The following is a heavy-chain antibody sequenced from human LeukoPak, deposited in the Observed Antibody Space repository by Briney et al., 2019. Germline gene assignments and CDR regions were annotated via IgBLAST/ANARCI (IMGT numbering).Heavy chain of an antibody. CDR2: ISAYNGNT. D-gene: IGHD4-23*01. Sequence: ASVKVSCKASGYTFTSYGISWVRQAPGQGLEWMGWISAYNGNTNYAQKLQGRVTMTTDTSTSTAYMELRSLRSDDTAVYYCARELSLTTVVTHRIFDYWGQGTLVTVSS. CDR1: GYTFTSYG. CDR3: ARELSLTTVVTHRIFDY. V-gene: IGHV1-18*01. J-gene: IGHJ4*02.